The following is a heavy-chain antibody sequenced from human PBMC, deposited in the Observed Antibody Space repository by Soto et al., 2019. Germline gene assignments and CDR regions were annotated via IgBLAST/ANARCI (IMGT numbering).Heavy chain of an antibody. CDR3: AREFWSGPFDF. Sequence: GGSLRLSCAASGFTFSSYGMHWVRQAPGKGLEWVAVIWYDGSNKYNADSVKGRFTISRDNSKNTLYLQMNSLRAEDTAVYYCAREFWSGPFDFWGQGTLVTVSS. D-gene: IGHD3-3*01. CDR1: GFTFSSYG. V-gene: IGHV3-33*01. CDR2: IWYDGSNK. J-gene: IGHJ4*02.